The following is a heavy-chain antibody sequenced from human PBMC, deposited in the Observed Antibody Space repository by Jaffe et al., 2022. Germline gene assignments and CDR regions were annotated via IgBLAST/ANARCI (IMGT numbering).Heavy chain of an antibody. CDR2: IYWDDVK. J-gene: IGHJ3*01. Sequence: QITLKESGPTLVKPTQTLTVTCSFSGFSLTTSGLGVTWIRQPPGKALEWLGIIYWDDVKRYSPSLKSRLTITKDTSKNQVVLTMTNMDPVDTATYYCAHRPTIAVAGNAFDVWGQGTMVTVSS. CDR3: AHRPTIAVAGNAFDV. V-gene: IGHV2-5*02. CDR1: GFSLTTSGLG. D-gene: IGHD6-19*01.